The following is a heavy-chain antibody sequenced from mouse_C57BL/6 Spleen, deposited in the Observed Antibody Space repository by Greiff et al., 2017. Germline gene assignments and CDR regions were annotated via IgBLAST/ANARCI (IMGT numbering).Heavy chain of an antibody. CDR3: ARALYYYGSSPWYAMDY. V-gene: IGHV1-26*01. D-gene: IGHD1-1*01. CDR1: GYTFTDYY. J-gene: IGHJ4*01. Sequence: EVQLQQSGPELVKPGASVKISCKASGYTFTDYYMNWVKQSHGKSLEWIGDINPNNGGNSYNQKFTGKATLIVDNASSTADMELRSLTSEDSAVYYCARALYYYGSSPWYAMDYWGQGTSVTVSS. CDR2: INPNNGGN.